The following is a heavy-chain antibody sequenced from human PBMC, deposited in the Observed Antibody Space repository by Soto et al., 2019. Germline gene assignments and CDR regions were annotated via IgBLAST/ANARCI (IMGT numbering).Heavy chain of an antibody. CDR3: AKGSEWLVTWDFDY. Sequence: EVQLVEAGGGLVQPGRSLRLSCAGSGFTFDDYAMHWVRQAAGKGLEWVSGISWDSDTIEYADSVQGRFTISRDNAKNSLYLQMNSLRAEDTAMYYCAKGSEWLVTWDFDYWGQGTLVTVSS. CDR1: GFTFDDYA. CDR2: ISWDSDTI. J-gene: IGHJ4*02. V-gene: IGHV3-9*01. D-gene: IGHD6-19*01.